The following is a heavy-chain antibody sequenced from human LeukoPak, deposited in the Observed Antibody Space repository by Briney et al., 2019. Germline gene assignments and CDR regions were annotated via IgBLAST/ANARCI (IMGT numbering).Heavy chain of an antibody. CDR2: ISSSGSTI. CDR3: ARGRRYYYDSSGYYFDY. V-gene: IGHV3-48*03. Sequence: PGGSLRLSCAASGFTFSSYEMNWVRQAPGKGLEWVSYISSSGSTIYYADSVKGRFTISRDNAKNSLYLQMNSLRAEDTAAYYCARGRRYYYDSSGYYFDYWGQGTLVTVSS. D-gene: IGHD3-22*01. CDR1: GFTFSSYE. J-gene: IGHJ4*02.